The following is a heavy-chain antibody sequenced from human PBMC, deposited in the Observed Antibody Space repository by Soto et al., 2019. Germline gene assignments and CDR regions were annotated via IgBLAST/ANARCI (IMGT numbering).Heavy chain of an antibody. CDR1: GFTFGDYA. Sequence: GGSLRLSCTASGFTFGDYAMSWVRQAPGKGLEWVGFIRSKAYGGTTEYAASVKGRFTISRDDSKSIAYLQMNSLKTEDTAVYYCTGYDSSGYYFDAFDIWGQGTMVTVSS. CDR2: IRSKAYGGTT. D-gene: IGHD3-22*01. CDR3: TGYDSSGYYFDAFDI. V-gene: IGHV3-49*04. J-gene: IGHJ3*02.